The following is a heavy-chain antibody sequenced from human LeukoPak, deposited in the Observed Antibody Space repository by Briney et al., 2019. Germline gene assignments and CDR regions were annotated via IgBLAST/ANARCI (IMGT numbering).Heavy chain of an antibody. V-gene: IGHV3-49*04. CDR1: GFTFGDYA. CDR3: TRDQTPYY. CDR2: IRSKIYGGTP. J-gene: IGHJ4*02. Sequence: GGSLRLSCTASGFTFGDYAMTWVRQAPGKGLEWVGFIRSKIYGGTPEYAASVRGRFTISRDDSKGVAYLQMNGLKTEDTAVYYCTRDQTPYYWGQGTLVTVSS.